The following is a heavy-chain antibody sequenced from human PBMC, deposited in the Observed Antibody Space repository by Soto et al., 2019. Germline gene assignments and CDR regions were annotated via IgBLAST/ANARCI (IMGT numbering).Heavy chain of an antibody. CDR1: GYSFTSYW. CDR2: IYPGDSDT. CDR3: AREAAAAPGGMDV. V-gene: IGHV5-51*01. Sequence: RGESLKISFKCSGYSFTSYWIGWVRQMPGKGLEWLGIIYPGDSDTRYGPSFQGQVTISADKSISTAYLQWSSLKASDTAMYYCAREAAAAPGGMDVWGQGTTVTVSS. J-gene: IGHJ6*02. D-gene: IGHD6-13*01.